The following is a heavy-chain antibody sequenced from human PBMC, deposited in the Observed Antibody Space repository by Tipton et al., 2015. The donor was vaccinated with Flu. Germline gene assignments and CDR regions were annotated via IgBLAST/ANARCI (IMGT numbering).Heavy chain of an antibody. V-gene: IGHV4-59*08. CDR2: IYYSGST. CDR3: ARHGYQLPLPWYYYYYYGMDV. J-gene: IGHJ6*02. D-gene: IGHD2-2*01. CDR1: SGSISSYY. Sequence: TLSLTCTVSSGSISSYYWSWIRQPPGKGLEWIGYIYYSGSTNYNPSLKSRVTISVDTSKNQFSLKLSSVTAADTAVYYCARHGYQLPLPWYYYYYYGMDVWGQGTTVTVSS.